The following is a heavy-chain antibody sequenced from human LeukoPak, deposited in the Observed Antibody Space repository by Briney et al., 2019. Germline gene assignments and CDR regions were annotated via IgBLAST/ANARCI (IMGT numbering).Heavy chain of an antibody. Sequence: PGGSLRLSCAASGFTFSSSAMSWVRQAPGKGLEWVSAIIGSGGSTYYADSVKGRVTPCTDNSKQTMCLQINSLRAQDTAVYYFAKERGIAIFGLAKAYWGEGAPWTVSS. J-gene: IGHJ4*02. CDR2: IIGSGGST. D-gene: IGHD3-3*01. V-gene: IGHV3-23*01. CDR1: GFTFSSSA. CDR3: AKERGIAIFGLAKAY.